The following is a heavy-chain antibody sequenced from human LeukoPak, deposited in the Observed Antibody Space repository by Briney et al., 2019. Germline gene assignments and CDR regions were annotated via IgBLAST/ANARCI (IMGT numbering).Heavy chain of an antibody. Sequence: GGSLRLSCAASGFTFSTYTMNWVRQAPGKGLEWVSYISSSSTTIYYADSVKGRFTISRDNAKNSLYLQMNSLRAEDTAVYYCARSSGIVVVPAAAPDYWGQGTLVTVSS. CDR1: GFTFSTYT. V-gene: IGHV3-48*04. J-gene: IGHJ4*02. CDR2: ISSSSTTI. CDR3: ARSSGIVVVPAAAPDY. D-gene: IGHD2-2*01.